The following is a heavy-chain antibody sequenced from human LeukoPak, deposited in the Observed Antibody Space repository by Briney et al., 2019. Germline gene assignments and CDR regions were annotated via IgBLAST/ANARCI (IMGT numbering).Heavy chain of an antibody. CDR3: ARDDKSGSWSWFAP. V-gene: IGHV1-18*01. D-gene: IGHD1-26*01. Sequence: GASVKVSCKASGYTFTSYGISWVRQAPGQGLEWLGWMSAYNGTTNYAEKLQGRVTMTTDTSTSTAYMELRSLRSDDTAVYYCARDDKSGSWSWFAPWGQGTLVTVSS. CDR1: GYTFTSYG. J-gene: IGHJ5*02. CDR2: MSAYNGTT.